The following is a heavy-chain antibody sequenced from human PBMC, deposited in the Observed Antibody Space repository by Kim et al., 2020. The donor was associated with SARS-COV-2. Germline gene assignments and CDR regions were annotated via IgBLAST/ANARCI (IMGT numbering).Heavy chain of an antibody. D-gene: IGHD4-17*01. CDR3: ARAQEFEGATVTNLFDY. J-gene: IGHJ4*02. V-gene: IGHV3-21*01. Sequence: VKGRFTISRDNAKNSLYLQMNSLRAEDTAVYYCARAQEFEGATVTNLFDYWGQGTLVTVSS.